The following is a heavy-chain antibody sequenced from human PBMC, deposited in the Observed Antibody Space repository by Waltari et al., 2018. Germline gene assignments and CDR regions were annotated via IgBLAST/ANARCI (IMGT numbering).Heavy chain of an antibody. V-gene: IGHV3-53*01. Sequence: EVQLVESGGGLIQPGGSLRLSCAASGFTVSNNYMSWVRQAPGKGMEWVSVIYSGGSTYYADSVKGRFTISRDSSENTVYLQMSSLRAEDTALYYCARLDFWTGSYYWGQGTLVTVSS. CDR3: ARLDFWTGSYY. CDR1: GFTVSNNY. D-gene: IGHD3-3*01. J-gene: IGHJ4*02. CDR2: IYSGGST.